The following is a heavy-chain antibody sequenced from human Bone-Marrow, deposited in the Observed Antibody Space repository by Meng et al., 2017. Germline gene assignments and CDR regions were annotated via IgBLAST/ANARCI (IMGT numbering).Heavy chain of an antibody. D-gene: IGHD3-22*01. CDR3: ARDPSFYDSSGYYSFSDR. V-gene: IGHV4-39*07. J-gene: IGHJ5*02. CDR2: IFYTGST. Sequence: GSLRLSCTVSGGSIRSSSYYWGWTRQPPGKGLEWIGNIFYTGSTYFNPSLKSRVTISVDTSKNQFSLRVTSVTAADTAVYYCARDPSFYDSSGYYSFSDRWGQGTLVTVSS. CDR1: GGSIRSSSYY.